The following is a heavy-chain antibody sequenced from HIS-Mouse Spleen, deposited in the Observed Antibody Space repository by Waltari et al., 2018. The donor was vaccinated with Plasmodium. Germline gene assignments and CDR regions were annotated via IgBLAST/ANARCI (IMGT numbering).Heavy chain of an antibody. D-gene: IGHD6-6*01. V-gene: IGHV3-9*01. CDR3: AKARGSSSAFDI. CDR2: ISWNSGSI. CDR1: GFTFDDYA. J-gene: IGHJ3*02. Sequence: EVPLVESGGGWVQPGGSLRLSCAASGFTFDDYAMPWVRQAPGKGLEWVSGISWNSGSIGYADSVKGRFTISRDNAKNSLYLQMNSLRAEDTALYYCAKARGSSSAFDIWGQGTMVTVSS.